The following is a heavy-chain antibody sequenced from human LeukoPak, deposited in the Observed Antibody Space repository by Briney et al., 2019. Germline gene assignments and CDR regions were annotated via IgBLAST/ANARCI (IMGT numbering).Heavy chain of an antibody. V-gene: IGHV3-33*06. Sequence: GRSLRLSCAASGFTFSSYGMHWVRQAPGKGLEWVAVIWYDGSNKYYADSVKGRFTISRDNSKNTLYVQMHSLRAEETAVYYCAKGTSSSSRDPLDYWGQGTLVTVSS. CDR3: AKGTSSSSRDPLDY. CDR1: GFTFSSYG. D-gene: IGHD6-13*01. CDR2: IWYDGSNK. J-gene: IGHJ4*02.